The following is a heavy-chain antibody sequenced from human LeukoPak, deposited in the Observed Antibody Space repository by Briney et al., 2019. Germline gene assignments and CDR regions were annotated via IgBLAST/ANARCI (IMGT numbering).Heavy chain of an antibody. CDR2: IYYSGST. CDR3: ARGGAYSHFDY. V-gene: IGHV4-59*02. J-gene: IGHJ4*02. D-gene: IGHD2-21*01. CDR1: GGSVSSYY. Sequence: SETLSLTCTVSGGSVSSYYWSWIRQPPGKGLEWIGYIYYSGSTNYNPSLKSRVTISVDTSKNQFSLKLSSVTAADTAVYYCARGGAYSHFDYWGQGTLVTVSS.